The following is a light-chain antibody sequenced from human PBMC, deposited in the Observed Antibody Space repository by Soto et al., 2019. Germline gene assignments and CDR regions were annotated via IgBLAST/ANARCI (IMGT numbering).Light chain of an antibody. CDR1: QSVSTN. V-gene: IGKV3-15*01. CDR3: QQYHNWPPYT. CDR2: GAS. J-gene: IGKJ2*01. Sequence: EIVMTQSPATLSVSPGERATLSCRASQSVSTNLAWYQQKPGQAPRLLMYGASTRATGIPARFSRSGSGTEFTLTISSLQSEDFAVYYCQQYHNWPPYTFGQGTKLEIK.